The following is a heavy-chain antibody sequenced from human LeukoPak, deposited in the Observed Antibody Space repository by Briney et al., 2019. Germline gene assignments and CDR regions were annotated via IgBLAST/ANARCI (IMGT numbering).Heavy chain of an antibody. CDR1: GGSISSYY. D-gene: IGHD5-12*01. Sequence: PSETLSLTCTVSGGSISSYYRSWIRQPPGKGLEWIGYIYYSGSTNYNPSLKSRVTISVDTSKNQFSLKLSSVTAADTAVYYCARVGRGYSGYDPYYFDYWGQGTLVTVSS. CDR2: IYYSGST. CDR3: ARVGRGYSGYDPYYFDY. J-gene: IGHJ4*02. V-gene: IGHV4-59*01.